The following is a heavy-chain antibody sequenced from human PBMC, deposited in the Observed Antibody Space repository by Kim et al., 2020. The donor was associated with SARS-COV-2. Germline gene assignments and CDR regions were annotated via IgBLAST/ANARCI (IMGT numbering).Heavy chain of an antibody. D-gene: IGHD6-13*01. Sequence: SETLSLTCTVSGGSISSGGYYWSWIRQHPGKGLEWIGYIYYSGSTYYNPSLKSRVTISVDTSKNQFSLKLSSVTAADTAVYYCARGAEISSSWYGGLYYYGMDVWGQGTTVTFSS. J-gene: IGHJ6*02. CDR2: IYYSGST. CDR3: ARGAEISSSWYGGLYYYGMDV. V-gene: IGHV4-31*03. CDR1: GGSISSGGYY.